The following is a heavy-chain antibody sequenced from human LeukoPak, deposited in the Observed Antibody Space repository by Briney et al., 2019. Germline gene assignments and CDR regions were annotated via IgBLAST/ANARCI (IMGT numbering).Heavy chain of an antibody. CDR1: GFTFSSYG. D-gene: IGHD4-17*01. CDR3: AKDASDYGDYYYGMDV. CDR2: ISYDGSNK. J-gene: IGHJ6*02. Sequence: GGSLRLSCAASGFTFSSYGMHWVRQAPGKGLEWVAVISYDGSNKHYADSVKGRFTISRDNSKNTLYLQMNSLRAEDTAVYYCAKDASDYGDYYYGMDVWGQGTTVTVSS. V-gene: IGHV3-30*18.